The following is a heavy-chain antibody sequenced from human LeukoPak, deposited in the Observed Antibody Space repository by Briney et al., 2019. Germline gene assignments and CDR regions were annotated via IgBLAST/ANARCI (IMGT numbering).Heavy chain of an antibody. CDR2: IRYDGTEE. CDR1: GFIFSSYG. D-gene: IGHD3-10*01. Sequence: GGSLRLSCAASGFIFSSYGMHWVRQAPGKGLEWVTFIRYDGTEEYYADSVKGRFTISRDNSKNTLYLQMNSLRPEDTAVYSCAKDSSLRAVIQYYYMDVWGKGTTVIVSS. J-gene: IGHJ6*03. CDR3: AKDSSLRAVIQYYYMDV. V-gene: IGHV3-30*02.